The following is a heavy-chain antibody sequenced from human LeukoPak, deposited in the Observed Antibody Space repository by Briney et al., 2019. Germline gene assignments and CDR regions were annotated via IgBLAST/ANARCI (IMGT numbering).Heavy chain of an antibody. CDR2: ISGSGGST. V-gene: IGHV3-23*01. D-gene: IGHD1-7*01. CDR3: AKVAWDYYYYYYGMDV. CDR1: GFTFSSYD. J-gene: IGHJ6*02. Sequence: GGSLRLSCAASGFTFSSYDMSWVRQAPGKGLEWVSAISGSGGSTYYADSVKGRFTISRDNSKNTLYLQMNSLRAEDTAVYYCAKVAWDYYYYYYGMDVWGQRTTVTVSS.